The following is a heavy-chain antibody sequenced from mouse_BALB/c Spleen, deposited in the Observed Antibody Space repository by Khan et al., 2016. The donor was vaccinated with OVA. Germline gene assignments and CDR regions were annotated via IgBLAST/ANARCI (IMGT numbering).Heavy chain of an antibody. CDR2: IDPSDSET. J-gene: IGHJ3*01. D-gene: IGHD2-4*01. Sequence: QVQLKQSGAEFVKPGAPVKLSCKASGYTFTSYWMNWVKQRPGRGLEWIGRIDPSDSETHYNQKFKDKATLTVDKSSSTAYIQLNSLTSEDSAVYCCARGGIYYDYGGLFAYWGQGTLVTVSA. CDR3: ARGGIYYDYGGLFAY. V-gene: IGHV1-69*02. CDR1: GYTFTSYW.